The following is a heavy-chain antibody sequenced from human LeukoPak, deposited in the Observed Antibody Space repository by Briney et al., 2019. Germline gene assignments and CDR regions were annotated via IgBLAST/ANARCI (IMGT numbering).Heavy chain of an antibody. V-gene: IGHV3-21*01. Sequence: GGSLRLSCAASGFTFSSYSMHWVRQASGKGLEWVSSISHSSSYTYYADSVKGRFTISRDNAKNSLYLQMNSLRAEDTAVYYCARAYRDAFDIWGQETMVTVSS. J-gene: IGHJ3*02. CDR3: ARAYRDAFDI. CDR2: ISHSSSYT. CDR1: GFTFSSYS.